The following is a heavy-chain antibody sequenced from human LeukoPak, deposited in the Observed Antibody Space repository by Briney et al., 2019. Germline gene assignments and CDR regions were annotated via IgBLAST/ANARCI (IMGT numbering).Heavy chain of an antibody. D-gene: IGHD3-22*01. CDR1: GYXFTSYY. Sequence: ASVKVSCTASGYXFTSYYMHWVRQAPGHGLERMGVINPSGGSPTYAQKFQGRVTMTRETSTSTVYMELSSLRSEDTAVYYCARHYYDGGGYWGQGALVTVSS. V-gene: IGHV1-46*01. CDR3: ARHYYDGGGY. J-gene: IGHJ4*02. CDR2: INPSGGSP.